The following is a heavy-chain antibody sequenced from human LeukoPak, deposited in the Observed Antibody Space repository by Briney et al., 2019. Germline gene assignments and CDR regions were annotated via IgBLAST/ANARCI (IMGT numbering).Heavy chain of an antibody. CDR2: ISGSGGST. J-gene: IGHJ4*02. V-gene: IGHV3-23*01. D-gene: IGHD3-10*01. CDR3: AKEGFGD. Sequence: GGSLRLSCTASGFTFTSYAMSWVRQAPGKGLEWVSTISGSGGSTYYADSVKGRFTISRDNPKSTVYLQMNSLRADDTALYYCAKEGFGDWGQGTLVTVSS. CDR1: GFTFTSYA.